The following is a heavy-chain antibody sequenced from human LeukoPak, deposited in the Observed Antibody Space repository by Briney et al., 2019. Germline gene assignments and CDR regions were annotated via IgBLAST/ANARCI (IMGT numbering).Heavy chain of an antibody. CDR2: IKPDGSEK. V-gene: IGHV3-7*04. CDR3: ARDRIQLWSHDY. Sequence: TGGSLRLSCAASGFTFSGYWMSCVRQAPGKGLEWVANIKPDGSEKYYVDSVKGRFTISRDNAKNSLYLQMNGLRAEDTAVYYCARDRIQLWSHDYWGQGTLVTVSS. CDR1: GFTFSGYW. D-gene: IGHD5-18*01. J-gene: IGHJ4*02.